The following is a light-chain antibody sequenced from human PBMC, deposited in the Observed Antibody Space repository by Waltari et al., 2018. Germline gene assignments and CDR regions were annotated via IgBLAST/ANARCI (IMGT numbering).Light chain of an antibody. J-gene: IGLJ1*01. V-gene: IGLV2-11*01. CDR1: SSDIGYYTA. Sequence: QAPPTQPPSVSGSPGQSVTISSTGTSSDIGYYTAVSWYQQHPGKAPKLMCYEVSKRPSGVSDRFSGSKSGNTASLTISGLQAEDEADYYCSSYAGSNTYIFGAGTRLTVL. CDR3: SSYAGSNTYI. CDR2: EVS.